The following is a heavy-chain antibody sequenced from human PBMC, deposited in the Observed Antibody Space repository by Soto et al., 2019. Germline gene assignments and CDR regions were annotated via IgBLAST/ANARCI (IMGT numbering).Heavy chain of an antibody. CDR2: INSNGNT. J-gene: IGHJ4*02. CDR1: GDSISSYS. D-gene: IGHD2-2*03. V-gene: IGHV4-59*01. Sequence: QVQLQVSGPGLVKPSETLSLTCTVSGDSISSYSWSWIRQPPGKGLEWIGNINSNGNTKYSPSLKSRVTMSVYTSMHRFSLKLISVTTADTAVYFCAREGNLGRWIQPLDSWGQGTLVTVSS. CDR3: AREGNLGRWIQPLDS.